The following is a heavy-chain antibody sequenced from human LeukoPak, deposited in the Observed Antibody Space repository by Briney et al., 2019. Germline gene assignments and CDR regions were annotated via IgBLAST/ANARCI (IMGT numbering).Heavy chain of an antibody. V-gene: IGHV4-28*03. CDR2: IDYGGST. Sequence: SDTLSLTCGVSGYSISNSNWWGWIRQPPGKGLEWIGYIDYGGSTNYNPPLKSRVTISLDKSKNQFSLKLNSVTAADTAVYYCARVGALGGHDFWGQGSLVTVSS. CDR3: ARVGALGGHDF. D-gene: IGHD1-26*01. J-gene: IGHJ4*02. CDR1: GYSISNSNW.